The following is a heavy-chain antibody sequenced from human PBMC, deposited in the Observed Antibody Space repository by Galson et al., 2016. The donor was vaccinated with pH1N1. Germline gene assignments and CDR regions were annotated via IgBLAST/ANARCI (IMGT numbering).Heavy chain of an antibody. V-gene: IGHV5-51*03. CDR3: PRGLLSGFDP. D-gene: IGHD2-21*01. J-gene: IGHJ5*02. CDR2: IYPDDSDT. CDR1: GYKFTTYW. Sequence: QSGAEVKKPGESLKISCEVFGYKFTTYWIGWVRQMPGKGLEWMGIIYPDDSDTRYNPAFQGQVTISVDKSINTAYLQWNSLKASDTAIYYCPRGLLSGFDPWGQGTLVIVSS.